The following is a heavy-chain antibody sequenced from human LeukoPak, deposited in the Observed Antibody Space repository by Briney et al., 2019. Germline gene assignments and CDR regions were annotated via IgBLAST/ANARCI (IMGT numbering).Heavy chain of an antibody. CDR1: GDSISTYY. J-gene: IGHJ4*02. Sequence: SETLSLTCTVSGDSISTYYWSWIRQPPGKGLEWIGYIYYRVTSDYNPSLKSRVTMSVDMSTRQISLKLSSVTAADTAVYYCAREGGVRALKHFDYWGQGTLVTVSS. CDR3: AREGGVRALKHFDY. CDR2: IYYRVTS. V-gene: IGHV4-59*01. D-gene: IGHD3-10*01.